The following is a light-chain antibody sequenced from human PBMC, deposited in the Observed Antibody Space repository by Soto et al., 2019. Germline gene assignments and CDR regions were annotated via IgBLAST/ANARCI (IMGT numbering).Light chain of an antibody. Sequence: EIVLTQSPGTLSLSPGERATLSCRASQSVNSNFLAWYQQTPGQAPRLLISGASSRATGIPDSFSGSGSGTDFTLTISRLEPEDFAVYYCQQYGSSPITFGQGTRLENK. V-gene: IGKV3-20*01. CDR2: GAS. J-gene: IGKJ5*01. CDR1: QSVNSNF. CDR3: QQYGSSPIT.